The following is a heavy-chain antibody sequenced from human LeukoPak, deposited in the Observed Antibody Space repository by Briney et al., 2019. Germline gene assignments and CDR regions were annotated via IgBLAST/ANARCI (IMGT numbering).Heavy chain of an antibody. Sequence: GGSLRLSCAASGFTFSSYGMHWVRQAPGKGLEWVAVISYDGSNKYYADSVKGRFTISRDNSKNTLYLQMNSLRAEDTAVYYCAKGLASGVMPPFDYWGQGTLVTVSS. D-gene: IGHD3-16*01. V-gene: IGHV3-30*18. CDR3: AKGLASGVMPPFDY. CDR2: ISYDGSNK. J-gene: IGHJ4*02. CDR1: GFTFSSYG.